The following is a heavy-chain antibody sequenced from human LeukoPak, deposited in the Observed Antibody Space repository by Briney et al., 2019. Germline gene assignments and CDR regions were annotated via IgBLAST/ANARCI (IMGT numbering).Heavy chain of an antibody. Sequence: GGSLRLSCAASGFTFTSYWMSWVRQAPGKGLEWVADIDQHGSEKYYVDSVKGRFTISRDNAKNSVYLQMNSLRAEDTAVYYRTRDNGYCSGGSCYHYYMDVWGKGTTVTVSS. CDR2: IDQHGSEK. V-gene: IGHV3-7*01. CDR1: GFTFTSYW. J-gene: IGHJ6*03. D-gene: IGHD2-15*01. CDR3: TRDNGYCSGGSCYHYYMDV.